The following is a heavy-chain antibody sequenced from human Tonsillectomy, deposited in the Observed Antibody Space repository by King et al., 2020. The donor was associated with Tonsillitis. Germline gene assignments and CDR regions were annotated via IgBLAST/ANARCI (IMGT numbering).Heavy chain of an antibody. CDR2: IYYSGST. D-gene: IGHD5-24*01. J-gene: IGHJ2*01. CDR1: GGSISSYY. Sequence: VQLQESGPGLVKPSETLSLTCTVSGGSISSYYWSWIRQPPGKGLEWIGYIYYSGSTNYNPSLKSRVTISVDTSKNQFSLKLSSVTAADTAVYYCASLEVELATIRNLYFDLWGRGTLVTVSS. V-gene: IGHV4-59*01. CDR3: ASLEVELATIRNLYFDL.